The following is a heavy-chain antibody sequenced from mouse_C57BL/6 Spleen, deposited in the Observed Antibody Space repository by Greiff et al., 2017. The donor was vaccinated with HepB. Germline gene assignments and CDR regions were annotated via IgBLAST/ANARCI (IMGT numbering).Heavy chain of an antibody. Sequence: VQLQQSGPELVKPGASVKISCKASGYTFTDYYMNWVKQSHGKSLEWIGDINPNNGGTSYNQKFKGKATLTVDKSSSTAYMELRSLTSEDSAVYYCARHSSGYMDYWGQGTSVTVSS. J-gene: IGHJ4*01. CDR3: ARHSSGYMDY. V-gene: IGHV1-26*01. D-gene: IGHD3-2*02. CDR2: INPNNGGT. CDR1: GYTFTDYY.